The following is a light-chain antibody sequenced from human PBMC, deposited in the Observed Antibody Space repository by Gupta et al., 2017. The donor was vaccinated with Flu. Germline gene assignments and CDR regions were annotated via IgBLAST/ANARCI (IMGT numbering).Light chain of an antibody. CDR2: TAS. V-gene: IGKV1-39*01. CDR3: QQYYSDPLT. Sequence: SRSASVGDRVSITCRASQYIRIFLAWYRQKPGKAPKLLIYTASHLQSGVPSTFTGSGSGTDFTLTISVLQPEDFAIYYCQQYYSDPLTFGAGTKVDFK. J-gene: IGKJ3*01. CDR1: QYIRIF.